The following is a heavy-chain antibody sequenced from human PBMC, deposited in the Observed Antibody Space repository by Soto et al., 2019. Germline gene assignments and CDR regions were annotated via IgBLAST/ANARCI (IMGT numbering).Heavy chain of an antibody. CDR1: GGSISGYY. CDR3: SRVGCTNSKCYTRGMDV. J-gene: IGHJ6*02. CDR2: IYSDGTT. V-gene: IGHV4-4*07. Sequence: KSSETLSLTCTVSGGSISGYYWSWVRQPAGKGLEWVGRIYSDGTTNYSPSLKSRVTMSLDTSKDQFSLHLNSVTAADTAVYYCSRVGCTNSKCYTRGMDVWRQRTTVTVSS. D-gene: IGHD2-8*01.